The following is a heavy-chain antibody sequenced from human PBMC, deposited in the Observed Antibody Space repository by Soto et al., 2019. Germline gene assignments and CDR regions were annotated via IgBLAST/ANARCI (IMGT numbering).Heavy chain of an antibody. V-gene: IGHV4-4*07. CDR2: IYLSGNT. J-gene: IGHJ4*02. CDR3: AKELKPYNSGWYFALS. CDR1: GGSISSHY. Sequence: NPSETLSLTCTVSGGSISSHYWSWIRQPAGKGLEWIGRIYLSGNTKINPSLKNRVTMSVDASKNQFSLNLKSVTAADTAVYYCAKELKPYNSGWYFALSGGQGTLVTVSS. D-gene: IGHD6-19*01.